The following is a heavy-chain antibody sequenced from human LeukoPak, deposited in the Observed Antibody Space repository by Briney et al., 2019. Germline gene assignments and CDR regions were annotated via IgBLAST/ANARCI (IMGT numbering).Heavy chain of an antibody. CDR2: INHSGST. CDR3: AAGSESYDSRGYSYYFDY. D-gene: IGHD3-22*01. V-gene: IGHV4-38-2*02. J-gene: IGHJ4*02. Sequence: SETLSLTCTVSGYSISSGYYWSWIRQPPGKGLEWIGEINHSGSTNYNPSLKSRVTISVDTSKNQFSLKLSSVTAADTAVYYCAAGSESYDSRGYSYYFDYWGQGTLVTVSS. CDR1: GYSISSGYY.